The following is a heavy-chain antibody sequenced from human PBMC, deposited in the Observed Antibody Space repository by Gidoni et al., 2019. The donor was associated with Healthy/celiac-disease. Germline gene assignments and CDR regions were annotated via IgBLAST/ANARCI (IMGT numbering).Heavy chain of an antibody. CDR2: IYYSGST. Sequence: QLQLQESGPGLVKPSETVSLTCTVSCGSISSSSYYWGWIRQPPGKGLEWIGSIYYSGSTYYNPSLKSRVTISVDTSKNQYSLKLSSVTAADTAVYYCARHFSGYDLGFDYWGQGTLVTVSS. J-gene: IGHJ4*02. V-gene: IGHV4-39*01. CDR3: ARHFSGYDLGFDY. D-gene: IGHD5-12*01. CDR1: CGSISSSSYY.